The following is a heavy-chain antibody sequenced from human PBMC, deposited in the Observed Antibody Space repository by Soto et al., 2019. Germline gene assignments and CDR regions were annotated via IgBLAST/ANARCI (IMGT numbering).Heavy chain of an antibody. J-gene: IGHJ5*02. CDR2: IYYSGSA. Sequence: QVQLQESGPGLVKPSQTLSLTCTVSGGSISSGDYYWSWIRQPPGKGLEWIGSIYYSGSAYYNPALNTRVITSVDTSKNQCSLELSSVTAADTAVYYCACDIPTRTNVLRYFYPAWGQGTLVTVSS. CDR3: ACDIPTRTNVLRYFYPA. CDR1: GGSISSGDYY. D-gene: IGHD3-9*01. V-gene: IGHV4-30-4*01.